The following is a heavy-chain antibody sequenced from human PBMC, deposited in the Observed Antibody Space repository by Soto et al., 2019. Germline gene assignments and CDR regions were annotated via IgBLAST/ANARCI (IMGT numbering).Heavy chain of an antibody. Sequence: PSETLSLTCTVSGGSISRGDYYWSWIRQHPGQGLEWIGYIYYSGSTYYNPSLKSRITISVDTSKRQFSLKLTSVTAADTAVYYCARGRGGDYGMDVWGQGTTVTVSS. J-gene: IGHJ6*02. V-gene: IGHV4-31*03. D-gene: IGHD3-10*01. CDR3: ARGRGGDYGMDV. CDR2: IYYSGST. CDR1: GGSISRGDYY.